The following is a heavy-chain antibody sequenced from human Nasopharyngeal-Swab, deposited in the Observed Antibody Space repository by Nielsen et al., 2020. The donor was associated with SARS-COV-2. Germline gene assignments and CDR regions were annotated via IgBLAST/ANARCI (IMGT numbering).Heavy chain of an antibody. CDR2: INHSGST. Sequence: SETLSLTCAVYGGSFSGYYWSWIRHPPAKGLEWIGEINHSGSTNYNPSLKSRVTISVDTSKNQFSLKLSSVTAADTAVYYCARVADCSGGSCDGWFDPWGQGTLVTVSS. CDR3: ARVADCSGGSCDGWFDP. D-gene: IGHD2-15*01. CDR1: GGSFSGYY. J-gene: IGHJ5*02. V-gene: IGHV4-34*01.